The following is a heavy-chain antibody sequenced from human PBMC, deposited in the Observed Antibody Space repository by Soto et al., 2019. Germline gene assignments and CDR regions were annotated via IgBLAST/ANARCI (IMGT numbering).Heavy chain of an antibody. V-gene: IGHV3-33*01. CDR1: GFTVSSYG. CDR2: IWYDGSNK. CDR3: ARDLAAAGTHYYYYYGMDV. J-gene: IGHJ6*02. Sequence: GGSLRRSCAASGFTVSSYGMHWVRQEPGKGLEWVAVIWYDGSNKYYADSVKGRFTISRDNSKNTLYLQMNSLRAEDTAVYYCARDLAAAGTHYYYYYGMDVWGQGTTVTVSS. D-gene: IGHD6-13*01.